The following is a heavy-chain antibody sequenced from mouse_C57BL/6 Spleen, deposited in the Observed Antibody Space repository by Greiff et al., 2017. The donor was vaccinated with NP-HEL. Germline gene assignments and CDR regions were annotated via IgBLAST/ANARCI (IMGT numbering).Heavy chain of an antibody. V-gene: IGHV5-4*03. CDR2: LSDGGSYT. Sequence: EVKLMESGGGLVKPGGSLKLSCAASGFTFSSYAMSWVRQTPEKRLEWVATLSDGGSYTYYPDNVKGRFTISRDNAKNNLYLQMSHLKSEDTAMYYCARGGYDLAWFAYWGQGTLVTVSA. CDR3: ARGGYDLAWFAY. CDR1: GFTFSSYA. D-gene: IGHD2-3*01. J-gene: IGHJ3*01.